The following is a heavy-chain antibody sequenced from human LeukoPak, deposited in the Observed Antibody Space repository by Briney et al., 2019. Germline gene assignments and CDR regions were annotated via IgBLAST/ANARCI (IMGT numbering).Heavy chain of an antibody. CDR3: AREGCSSTSCWGSFDY. CDR1: GFTFSSYG. Sequence: HPGRSLRLSCAASGFTFSSYGMHWVRQAPGKGLEWVAVIWYDGSNKYYADSVKGRFTISRDNSKNTLYLQMNSLRAEDTAVYYCAREGCSSTSCWGSFDYWGQGTLVTASS. J-gene: IGHJ4*02. CDR2: IWYDGSNK. D-gene: IGHD2-2*01. V-gene: IGHV3-33*01.